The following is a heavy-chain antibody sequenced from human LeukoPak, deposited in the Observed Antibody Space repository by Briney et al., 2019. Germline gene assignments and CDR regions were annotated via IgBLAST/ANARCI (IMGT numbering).Heavy chain of an antibody. CDR3: ARVGLGGYFGY. Sequence: SETLSLTCTVSGGSISTDYWSWIRQPPGKGMEWIGYIYYSGRTNYSPSLKSRVTISVDTSKNQFSLKLSSVTAADTAVYYCARVGLGGYFGYWGQGTLVTVSS. J-gene: IGHJ4*02. CDR1: GGSISTDY. D-gene: IGHD3-16*01. CDR2: IYYSGRT. V-gene: IGHV4-59*01.